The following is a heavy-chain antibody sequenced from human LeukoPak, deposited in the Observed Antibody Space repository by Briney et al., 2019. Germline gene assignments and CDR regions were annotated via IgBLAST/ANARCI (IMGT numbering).Heavy chain of an antibody. CDR1: GGSISSGSYY. CDR2: IYTSGST. V-gene: IGHV4-61*02. CDR3: AREPWEMYGSGSYYNGDAFDI. Sequence: SETLSLTCTVSGGSISSGSYYWSWIRQPAGKVLEWIGRIYTSGSTNYNPSLKSRATISVDPSKNQFSLKLSSVTAADTAVYYCAREPWEMYGSGSYYNGDAFDIWGQGTMVTVSS. J-gene: IGHJ3*02. D-gene: IGHD3-10*01.